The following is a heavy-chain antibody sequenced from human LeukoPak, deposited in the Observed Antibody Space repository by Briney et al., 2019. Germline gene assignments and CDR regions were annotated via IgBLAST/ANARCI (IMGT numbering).Heavy chain of an antibody. V-gene: IGHV3-30-3*01. D-gene: IGHD2-8*01. CDR1: GFTFTTYA. CDR3: ARNYLTNSFDY. Sequence: GRSLRLSCAASGFTFTTYAMHWVRQAPGQRLEWLAAISNDGLNKYNADSVKGRFTISRDNSNNTVYLRMNSLRPEDTAVYFCARNYLTNSFDYWGRGTQVTVSS. J-gene: IGHJ4*02. CDR2: ISNDGLNK.